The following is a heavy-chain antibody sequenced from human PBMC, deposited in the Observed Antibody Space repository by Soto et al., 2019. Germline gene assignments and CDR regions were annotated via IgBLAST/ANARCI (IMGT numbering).Heavy chain of an antibody. CDR2: IYYSGST. D-gene: IGHD2-15*01. CDR3: ARVGRGFDY. CDR1: GGSISSYY. J-gene: IGHJ4*02. Sequence: ETLSLTCTVSGGSISSYYWSWIRQPPGKGLEWIGYIYYSGSTNYNPSLKSRVTISVDTSKNQFSLKLSSVTAADTAVYYCARVGRGFDYWGQGTLVTVSS. V-gene: IGHV4-59*01.